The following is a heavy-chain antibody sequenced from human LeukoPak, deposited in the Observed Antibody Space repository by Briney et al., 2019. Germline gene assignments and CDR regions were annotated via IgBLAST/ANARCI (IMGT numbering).Heavy chain of an antibody. D-gene: IGHD2-15*01. CDR3: ARADLGSCSGGSCYGHY. CDR1: GFTFSSYA. Sequence: GGSLRLSCAASGFTFSSYAIHWVRQAPGKGLEWVAVISYDGSNKYYVDSVKGRFTISRDNSKNTLYLQMNNLRAEDTAVYYCARADLGSCSGGSCYGHYWGQGTLVTVSS. V-gene: IGHV3-30-3*01. J-gene: IGHJ4*02. CDR2: ISYDGSNK.